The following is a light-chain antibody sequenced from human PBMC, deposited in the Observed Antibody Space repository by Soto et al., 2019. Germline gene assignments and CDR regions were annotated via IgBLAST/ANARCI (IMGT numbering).Light chain of an antibody. CDR1: QSVSTN. CDR3: QHYYNWSHT. Sequence: EIVMTQSPATLSVSPGERATFSCRASQSVSTNLAWYQQKPGQPPRFLIYGASTRAPGIPSRFSGSGSGAEFTLTIRRLASEDFAVYYCQHYYNWSHTFGQGTKLEI. J-gene: IGKJ2*01. V-gene: IGKV3-15*01. CDR2: GAS.